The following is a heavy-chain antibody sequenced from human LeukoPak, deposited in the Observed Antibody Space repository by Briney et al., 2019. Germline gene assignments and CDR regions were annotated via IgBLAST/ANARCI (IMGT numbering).Heavy chain of an antibody. CDR1: GGSISSDGYS. CDR3: ARVPDYDILTGYHAYYYGMDV. V-gene: IGHV4-30-2*01. CDR2: IYHSGST. Sequence: MTSQTLSLTCTVSGGSISSDGYSWNWIRQPPGKGLEWIGYIYHSGSTYYNPSLKSRVTISVDRSKNQFSLKLSSVTAADTAVYYCARVPDYDILTGYHAYYYGMDVWGQGTTVTVSS. J-gene: IGHJ6*02. D-gene: IGHD3-9*01.